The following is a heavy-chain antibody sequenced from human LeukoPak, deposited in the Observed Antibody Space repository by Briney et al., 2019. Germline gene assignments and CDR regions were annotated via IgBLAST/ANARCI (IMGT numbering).Heavy chain of an antibody. CDR2: ITPIFGTA. J-gene: IGHJ4*02. D-gene: IGHD3-22*01. CDR3: AREWGLESSGYYYAY. Sequence: SVKVSCKASGGTFIRFTISWVRQAPGQGFEWMGGITPIFGTANFAQKFQGRVSITADGSTSTAFMELSSLRSEDTAVYYCAREWGLESSGYYYAYWGQGTLVTVSS. V-gene: IGHV1-69*13. CDR1: GGTFIRFT.